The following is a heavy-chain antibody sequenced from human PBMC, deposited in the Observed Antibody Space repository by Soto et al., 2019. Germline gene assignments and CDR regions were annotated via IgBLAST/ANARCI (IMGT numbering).Heavy chain of an antibody. CDR2: INAGNGNT. CDR3: ARAVAVAADFDY. Sequence: QVQLVQSGAEEKKPGASVKVSFKASGYTFTGYAVHWVRQAPGHWLEWMGWINAGNGNTKYSQKFQGRVTITRDTSASTTYMELSSLRSVDTAVYYCARAVAVAADFDYWGQGTLVTVSS. V-gene: IGHV1-3*05. D-gene: IGHD6-19*01. CDR1: GYTFTGYA. J-gene: IGHJ4*02.